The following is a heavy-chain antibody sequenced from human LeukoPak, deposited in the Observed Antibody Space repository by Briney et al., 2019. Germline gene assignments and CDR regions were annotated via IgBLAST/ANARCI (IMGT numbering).Heavy chain of an antibody. CDR2: ISGNSRYI. CDR3: ARVAEAAAFDS. CDR1: GFTFSSYS. D-gene: IGHD6-13*01. J-gene: IGHJ4*02. V-gene: IGHV3-21*06. Sequence: GGSLRLSCAASGFTFSSYSMTWVRQAPGKWLEWVSSISGNSRYIYYADSMRGRFTISRDNAKNSLYLQMNSLKPEDTAVYYCARVAEAAAFDSWGQGTLVTVSS.